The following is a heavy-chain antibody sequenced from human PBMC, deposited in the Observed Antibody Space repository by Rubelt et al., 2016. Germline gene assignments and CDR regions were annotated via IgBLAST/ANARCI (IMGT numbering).Heavy chain of an antibody. Sequence: QVQLVQSGAEVKKPGASVKVSCKASGYTFTSYAMHWVRQAPGQRLEWMGWINTYNDKTNYPQKFQGRVSMTTDSSTNTAYMELRSLRADDTAVYYCARGYFDSTGDFDYWGQGTLVTVSS. CDR2: INTYNDKT. CDR1: GYTFTSYA. V-gene: IGHV1-3*04. J-gene: IGHJ4*02. CDR3: ARGYFDSTGDFDY. D-gene: IGHD3-22*01.